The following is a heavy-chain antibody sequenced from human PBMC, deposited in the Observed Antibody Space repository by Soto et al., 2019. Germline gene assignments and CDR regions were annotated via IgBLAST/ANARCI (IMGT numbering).Heavy chain of an antibody. CDR3: ASSQGSSTSLEIYYYYYGMDV. Sequence: QVQLVQSGAEVKKPGSSVKVSCKASGGTFSSYAISWVRQAPGQGLEWMGGIIPIPGTANYAQKFQGRVTITADESTSTAYMELSSLRSEDTAVYYCASSQGSSTSLEIYYYYYGMDVWGQGTTVTVSS. D-gene: IGHD2-2*01. CDR1: GGTFSSYA. CDR2: IIPIPGTA. J-gene: IGHJ6*02. V-gene: IGHV1-69*01.